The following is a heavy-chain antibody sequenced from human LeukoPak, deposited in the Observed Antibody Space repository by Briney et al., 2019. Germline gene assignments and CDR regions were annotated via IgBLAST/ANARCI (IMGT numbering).Heavy chain of an antibody. CDR1: GFTFSSYS. CDR2: ISSSSSTI. Sequence: TGGSLRLSCAASGFTFSSYSMNWVRQAPGKGPEWVSYISSSSSTIYYADSVKGRFTISRDNAKNSLYLQMNSLRAEDTAVYYPIVVAPSWDYWGQGTLVTVSS. D-gene: IGHD3-22*01. J-gene: IGHJ4*02. CDR3: IVVAPSWDY. V-gene: IGHV3-48*04.